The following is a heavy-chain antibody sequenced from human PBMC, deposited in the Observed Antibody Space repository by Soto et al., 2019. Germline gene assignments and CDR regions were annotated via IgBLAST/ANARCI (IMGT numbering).Heavy chain of an antibody. V-gene: IGHV3-21*01. CDR3: TRVHVHGLTNRFDP. CDR2: ISSSSAYV. Sequence: GGSLRLSCATSGFTFNTYSMNWVRQAPGKGLEWVSTISSSSAYVYYTDSVKGRFTISRDNAKNSLYLQMSSLSADDTAVYYCTRVHVHGLTNRFDPWGHGTLVTVSS. CDR1: GFTFNTYS. D-gene: IGHD3-22*01. J-gene: IGHJ5*02.